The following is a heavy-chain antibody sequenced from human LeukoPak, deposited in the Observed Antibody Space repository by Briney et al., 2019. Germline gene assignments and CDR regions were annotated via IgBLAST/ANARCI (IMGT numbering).Heavy chain of an antibody. CDR1: GGSISSNN. J-gene: IGHJ4*02. CDR3: ARGSMAEARPEVGSYYFEL. CDR2: VYYSGST. Sequence: TSETLSLTCAVSGGSISSNNWSWILHPPRGRGEWRVYVYYSGSTNYNPSLKSRVTISVNTSKSKFSLKPSSVTAAVTAVYYCARGSMAEARPEVGSYYFELWGRGTLVSVS. D-gene: IGHD6-6*01. V-gene: IGHV4-59*01.